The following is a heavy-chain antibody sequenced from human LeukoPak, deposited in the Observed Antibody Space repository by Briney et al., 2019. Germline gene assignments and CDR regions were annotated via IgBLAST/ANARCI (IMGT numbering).Heavy chain of an antibody. Sequence: SETLSLTCAVYGGSFSGYYWSWIRQPPGKGLEWIGEINHSGSTNYNPSLKSRVTISVDTSKNQFSLKLSSVTAADTAVCYCARALPYYYDSSGYQPPPGNAFDIWGQGTMVTVSS. CDR1: GGSFSGYY. CDR2: INHSGST. V-gene: IGHV4-34*01. D-gene: IGHD3-22*01. CDR3: ARALPYYYDSSGYQPPPGNAFDI. J-gene: IGHJ3*02.